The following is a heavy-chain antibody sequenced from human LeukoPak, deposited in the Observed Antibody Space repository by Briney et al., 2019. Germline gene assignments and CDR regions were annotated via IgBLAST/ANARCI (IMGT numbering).Heavy chain of an antibody. CDR3: AKANYYDSRSTLDY. CDR2: ISGSGVST. Sequence: GGSLRLSCATSGVXFSSYAMSWVRQAPGKGLEWVSTISGSGVSTYYADSVKGRFTISRDNSKNTLYLQMNSLRAEDTAVYYCAKANYYDSRSTLDYWGQGTLVTVSS. D-gene: IGHD3-22*01. J-gene: IGHJ4*02. CDR1: GVXFSSYA. V-gene: IGHV3-23*01.